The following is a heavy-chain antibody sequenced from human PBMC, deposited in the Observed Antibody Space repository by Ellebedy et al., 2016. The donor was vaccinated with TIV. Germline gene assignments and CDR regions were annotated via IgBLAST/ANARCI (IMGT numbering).Heavy chain of an antibody. D-gene: IGHD2-2*01. CDR1: GGSISSYY. CDR2: IYYSGST. J-gene: IGHJ4*02. CDR3: ARGLNTNSPCHYLDY. Sequence: SETLPLTCTVSGGSISSYYWSWIRQPPGKGLEWIGYIYYSGSTNYNPSLKSRVTISVDTSKNQFSLKLSSVTAADTAVYYCARGLNTNSPCHYLDYWGRGLLVTVSS. V-gene: IGHV4-59*01.